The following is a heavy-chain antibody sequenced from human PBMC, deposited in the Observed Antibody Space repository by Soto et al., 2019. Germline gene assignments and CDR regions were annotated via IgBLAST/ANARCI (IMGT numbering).Heavy chain of an antibody. V-gene: IGHV4-31*03. D-gene: IGHD2-15*01. CDR1: GGSISSGGYY. J-gene: IGHJ4*02. CDR2: IYYSGST. Sequence: QVQLQESGPGLVKPSQTLSLTCTVSGGSISSGGYYWSWIRQHPGKGLEWIGYIYYSGSTYYNPSLRGRVTISVDTSKNQCSLKLSSVTAADTAVYYCARGGVVVAFDYWGQGTLVTVSS. CDR3: ARGGVVVAFDY.